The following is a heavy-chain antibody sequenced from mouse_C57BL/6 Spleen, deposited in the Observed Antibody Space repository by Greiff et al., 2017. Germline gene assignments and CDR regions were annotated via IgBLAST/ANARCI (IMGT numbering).Heavy chain of an antibody. Sequence: QVQLQQSGPELVKPGASVKISCTASGFAFSSSWMNWVKQRPGKGLEWIGRIYPGDGDTNYNGKLQGKATVTADKSSSTDHMQLSSLTSEDAAVYVCARSSVKAMDYWGQGTSVTVSS. CDR3: ARSSVKAMDY. D-gene: IGHD1-3*01. CDR2: IYPGDGDT. CDR1: GFAFSSSW. V-gene: IGHV1-82*01. J-gene: IGHJ4*01.